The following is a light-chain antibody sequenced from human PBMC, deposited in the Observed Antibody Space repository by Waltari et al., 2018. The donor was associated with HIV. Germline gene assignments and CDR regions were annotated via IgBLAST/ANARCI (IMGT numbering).Light chain of an antibody. Sequence: QSALTQPASMSAAPGQSITLTCTGSSSDVGGYDFVSWYQQYPGKAPKLMIFDVNNRPSGVSPLFSGSKSGNTASLTISELQADDEADYYCCSYTRSDTWVFGGGTKLTVL. V-gene: IGLV2-14*03. CDR1: SSDVGGYDF. CDR3: CSYTRSDTWV. CDR2: DVN. J-gene: IGLJ3*02.